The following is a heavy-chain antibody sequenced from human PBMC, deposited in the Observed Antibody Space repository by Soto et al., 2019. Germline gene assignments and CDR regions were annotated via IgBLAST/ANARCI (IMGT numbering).Heavy chain of an antibody. V-gene: IGHV4-59*08. CDR3: ARLGIPVAPFDY. D-gene: IGHD1-26*01. CDR1: GGSIRSYY. CDR2: IYYSGST. J-gene: IGHJ4*02. Sequence: QVQLQESGPGLVEPSETLSLTCTVSGGSIRSYYWSWIRQPPGKGLEWIGNIYYSGSTNYNPSLKSRVTLSVDTSKNQFSLKLSSVTAADTAVYYCARLGIPVAPFDYWGQGTLVTVSS.